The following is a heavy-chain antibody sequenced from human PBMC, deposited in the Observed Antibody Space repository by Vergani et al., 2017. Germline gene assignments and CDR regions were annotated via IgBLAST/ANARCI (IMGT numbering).Heavy chain of an antibody. D-gene: IGHD2-2*01. CDR1: GGSISSYY. V-gene: IGHV4-59*06. Sequence: QVQLQESGPGLVKPSETLSLTCTVSGGSISSYYWSWIRQHPGKGLEWIGYIYYSGSTYYNPSLKSRVTISVDTSKNQFSLKLSSVTAADTAVYYCARDRREYQLLRAPYYYYMDVWGKGTTVTVSS. J-gene: IGHJ6*03. CDR2: IYYSGST. CDR3: ARDRREYQLLRAPYYYYMDV.